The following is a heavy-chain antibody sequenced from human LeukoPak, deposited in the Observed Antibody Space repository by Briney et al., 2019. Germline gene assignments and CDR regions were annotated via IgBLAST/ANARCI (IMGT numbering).Heavy chain of an antibody. Sequence: GESLRLSCSASGFNFDNFDMTWVRQAPGKGLDWISGVSSRGSETHYADSVKGRFTISRDNAKNTLYLQMNSLRAEDTAVYYCAKDRWYYYDSSGYVDYWGQGTLVTVSS. CDR2: VSSRGSET. CDR1: GFNFDNFD. CDR3: AKDRWYYYDSSGYVDY. D-gene: IGHD3-22*01. J-gene: IGHJ4*02. V-gene: IGHV3-23*01.